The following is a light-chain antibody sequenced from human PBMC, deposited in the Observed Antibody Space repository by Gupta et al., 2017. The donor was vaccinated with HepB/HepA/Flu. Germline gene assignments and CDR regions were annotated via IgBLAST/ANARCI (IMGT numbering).Light chain of an antibody. Sequence: SSDLPQPPSVSVSPGQTASITCSGDKLGDKYACWYQQKPGQPPVLVIYQDSKRPSGIPERFSGTNSGNTATMTTSVHQAMDDAYYYCQEWDSSTKEVFGTGTKVTVL. CDR1: KLGDKY. J-gene: IGLJ1*01. V-gene: IGLV3-1*01. CDR3: QEWDSSTKEV. CDR2: QDS.